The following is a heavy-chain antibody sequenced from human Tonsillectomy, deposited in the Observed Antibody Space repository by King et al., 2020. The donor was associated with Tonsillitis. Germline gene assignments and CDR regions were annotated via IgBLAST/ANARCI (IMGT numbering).Heavy chain of an antibody. V-gene: IGHV3-49*05. CDR1: GFTFVDYA. D-gene: IGHD2/OR15-2a*01. J-gene: IGHJ5*02. CDR2: IRSKAYGGTT. Sequence: VQLVESGGGLVKPGRSLSLSCPASGFTFVDYALSWFRRAPGKGLEGVGFIRSKAYGGTTEYAASVKGRFTISRDDSKSIAYLQMNSLKTEDTAVYYCTRGPSMGNWFDPWGQGTLVTVSS. CDR3: TRGPSMGNWFDP.